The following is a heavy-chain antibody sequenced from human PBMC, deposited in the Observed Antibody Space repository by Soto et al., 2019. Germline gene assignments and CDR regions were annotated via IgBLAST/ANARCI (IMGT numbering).Heavy chain of an antibody. Sequence: QVQLQESGPGLVKPSQTLSLTCTVSGGSISSGGYYWSWIRQHPGKGLEWIGYIYYSGSTYYNPSLKSRVTISVDTSKNQFSLKLSPVTAADTAVYYCARGGDIVVVPAADAFYGMDVWGQGTTVTVSS. CDR1: GGSISSGGYY. CDR3: ARGGDIVVVPAADAFYGMDV. CDR2: IYYSGST. D-gene: IGHD2-2*01. V-gene: IGHV4-31*03. J-gene: IGHJ6*02.